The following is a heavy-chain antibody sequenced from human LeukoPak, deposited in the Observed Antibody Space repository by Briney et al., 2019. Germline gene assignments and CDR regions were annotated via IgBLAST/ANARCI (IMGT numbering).Heavy chain of an antibody. CDR2: ISSSGSSI. Sequence: GGSLRLSCAASGFTFSSYEMNWVRQAPGKGLEWVSYISSSGSSIYYADSVKGRFTISRDNSKNTLYLQMNSLRGADTAVYYCAKAHTVTTLYWFDPWGQGTLVTVSS. D-gene: IGHD4-17*01. V-gene: IGHV3-48*03. J-gene: IGHJ5*02. CDR1: GFTFSSYE. CDR3: AKAHTVTTLYWFDP.